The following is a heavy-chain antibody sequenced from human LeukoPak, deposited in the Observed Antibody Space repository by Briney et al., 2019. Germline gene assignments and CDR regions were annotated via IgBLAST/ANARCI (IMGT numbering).Heavy chain of an antibody. V-gene: IGHV3-53*01. J-gene: IGHJ4*02. CDR2: IYSGGGT. CDR1: GLTVSNNY. CDR3: VKDSKGPAF. D-gene: IGHD2-15*01. Sequence: GGSLRLSCAASGLTVSNNYMSWVRQAPGKGLEYISVIYSGGGTFYSGSVRGRFTISRDDSKNTLYLQMNSLRADDTAVYYCVKDSKGPAFWGQGTLVIVSS.